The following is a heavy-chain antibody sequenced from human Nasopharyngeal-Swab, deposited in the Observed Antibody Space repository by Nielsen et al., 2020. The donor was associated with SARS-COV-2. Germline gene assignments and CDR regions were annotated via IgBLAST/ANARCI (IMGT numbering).Heavy chain of an antibody. V-gene: IGHV3-30*04. CDR1: GFNFHTYA. D-gene: IGHD4-17*01. CDR3: ARGKDGVYYYYGMDV. J-gene: IGHJ6*02. Sequence: WGSLRLSCVASGFNFHTYALHWVRQAPGKGLEWVAIISYDGSNQFYADSVKGRFTISRDNSKNTLYLQMNSLRREDTAIYYCARGKDGVYYYYGMDVWGQGTTVTVSS. CDR2: ISYDGSNQ.